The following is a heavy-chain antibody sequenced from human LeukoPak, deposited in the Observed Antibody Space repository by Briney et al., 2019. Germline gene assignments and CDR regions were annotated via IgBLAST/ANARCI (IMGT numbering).Heavy chain of an antibody. D-gene: IGHD5-12*01. CDR2: IRYDGSNK. J-gene: IGHJ3*02. Sequence: QSGGSLRLSCEASGFTFNSYGMHWVRQAPGKGLEWVAFIRYDGSNKYYADSVKGRFTTSRDNSKNTLYLQMNSLRAEDTAVYYCAKDERSGGFDAFDIWGQGTMVTVSS. V-gene: IGHV3-30*02. CDR1: GFTFNSYG. CDR3: AKDERSGGFDAFDI.